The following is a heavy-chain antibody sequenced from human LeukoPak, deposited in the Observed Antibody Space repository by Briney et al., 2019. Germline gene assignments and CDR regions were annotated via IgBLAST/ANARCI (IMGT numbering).Heavy chain of an antibody. CDR3: ARDVGGNLGDAFDI. Sequence: GGSLRLSCAASGFTFSNYWMHWVRQAPGKGLVWVSRINSDGSNATYADSVKGRFTISRDNAKNTLYVQMNSLRAEDTAVYYCARDVGGNLGDAFDIWGQGAMVTVSS. D-gene: IGHD4-23*01. J-gene: IGHJ3*02. CDR1: GFTFSNYW. CDR2: INSDGSNA. V-gene: IGHV3-74*03.